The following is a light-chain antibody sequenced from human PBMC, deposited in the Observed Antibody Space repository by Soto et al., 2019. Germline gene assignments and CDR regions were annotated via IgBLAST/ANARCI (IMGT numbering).Light chain of an antibody. V-gene: IGLV6-57*02. J-gene: IGLJ3*02. Sequence: NFMLTQPHSVSESPGKTVTISCTGSSGNIASNYVYWYQQRPGSAPTTVIYEDNQRPSGVPDRFSGSVDSSSNSASLTISGLKTEDEADYYCQSFDNNNFWGFGGGTKVTV. CDR1: SGNIASNY. CDR2: EDN. CDR3: QSFDNNNFWG.